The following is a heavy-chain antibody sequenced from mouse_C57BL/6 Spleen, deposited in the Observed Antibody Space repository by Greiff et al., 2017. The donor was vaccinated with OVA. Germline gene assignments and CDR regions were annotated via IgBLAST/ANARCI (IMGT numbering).Heavy chain of an antibody. J-gene: IGHJ3*01. CDR2: IDPSDSYT. CDR3: ARSGTGFAY. V-gene: IGHV1-50*01. CDR1: GYTFTSYW. Sequence: VQLQQPGAELVKPGASVKLSCKASGYTFTSYWMQWVKQRPGQGLEWIGEIDPSDSYTNYNQKFKGKATLTVDTSSSTAYMQLSSLTSEDSAVYYCARSGTGFAYRGQGTLVTVSA. D-gene: IGHD4-1*01.